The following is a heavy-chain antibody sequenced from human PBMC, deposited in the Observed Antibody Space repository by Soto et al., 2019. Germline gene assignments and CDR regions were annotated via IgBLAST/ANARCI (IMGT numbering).Heavy chain of an antibody. D-gene: IGHD3-9*01. CDR3: ARQRYYDILTGYHPYYYFGMDV. CDR2: IIPIFGTA. V-gene: IGHV1-69*13. J-gene: IGHJ6*02. Sequence: SVKVSCKASGGTFSSYAISWVRQAPGQGLEWMGGIIPIFGTANYAQKFQGRVTITADESTSTAYMELSSLRSEDTAVYYCARQRYYDILTGYHPYYYFGMDVWGQGTTVTVSS. CDR1: GGTFSSYA.